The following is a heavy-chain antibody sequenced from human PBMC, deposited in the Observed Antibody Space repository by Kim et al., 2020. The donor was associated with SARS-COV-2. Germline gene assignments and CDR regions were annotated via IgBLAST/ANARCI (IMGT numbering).Heavy chain of an antibody. V-gene: IGHV3-33*01. CDR3: ASETIYEKHYYYGMDV. CDR1: GFTFSSFG. Sequence: GGSLRLSCAASGFTFSSFGMHWVRQAPDKGLEWVAFIWSDGSKIYYVDSVKGRFTISRDNPKNTLYLQMNSLRAEDTAVYYCASETIYEKHYYYGMDVWGHGATVTVSS. D-gene: IGHD5-12*01. CDR2: IWSDGSKI. J-gene: IGHJ6*02.